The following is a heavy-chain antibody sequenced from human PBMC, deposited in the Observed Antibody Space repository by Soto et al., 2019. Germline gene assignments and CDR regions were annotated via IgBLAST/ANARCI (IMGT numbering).Heavy chain of an antibody. CDR3: ARGYCSGGNCYSAFGY. CDR2: IFHSGTN. V-gene: IGHV4-30-4*01. D-gene: IGHD2-15*01. CDR1: GASISSADYY. Sequence: LSQTLSLTCAVSGASISSADYYWSWIRQPPGKGLEWIGYIFHSGTNYHNPSLQSRVTISVDTSNNRFSLRLSSVTAADTAVYYCARGYCSGGNCYSAFGYWGQGTLVTVSS. J-gene: IGHJ4*02.